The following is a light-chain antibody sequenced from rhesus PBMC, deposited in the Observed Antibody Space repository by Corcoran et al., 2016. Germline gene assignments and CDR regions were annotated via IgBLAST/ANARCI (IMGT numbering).Light chain of an antibody. Sequence: DIQMTQSPSSLSASVGDTVTITCRASQGISSDLAWYQQKPGKAPKLLFYKASSLQSGVPSRLSGSGSGTVFTLTISRLQPEDLASYYCQQHNSDPYSFGQETKVEIK. CDR1: QGISSD. J-gene: IGKJ2*01. CDR2: KAS. CDR3: QQHNSDPYS. V-gene: IGKV1-25*01.